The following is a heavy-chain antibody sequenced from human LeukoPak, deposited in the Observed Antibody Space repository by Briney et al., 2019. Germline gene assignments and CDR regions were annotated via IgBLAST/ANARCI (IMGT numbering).Heavy chain of an antibody. J-gene: IGHJ5*02. V-gene: IGHV4-34*01. CDR3: ARTGTKGYSYGYPSTRSNWFDP. Sequence: SETLSLTCAVYGGSFSGYYWSWIRQPPGKGLEWIGEINHSGSTNYNPSLKSRVTISVDTSKNQFSLKLSSVTAADTAVYYCARTGTKGYSYGYPSTRSNWFDPWGQGTLVTVSS. D-gene: IGHD5-18*01. CDR2: INHSGST. CDR1: GGSFSGYY.